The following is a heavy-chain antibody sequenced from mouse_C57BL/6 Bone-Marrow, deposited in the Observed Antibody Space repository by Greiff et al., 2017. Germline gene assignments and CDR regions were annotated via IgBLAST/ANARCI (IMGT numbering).Heavy chain of an antibody. CDR3: ARRGIYDGYYGFDY. CDR1: GYTFTSYW. Sequence: QVQLQQPGAELVKPGASVKMSCKASGYTFTSYWLTWVKQRPGQGLEWIGDIYPGSGSTNYNEKFKSKATLTVDTSSSTAYMQLSSLTSEDSAVYYCARRGIYDGYYGFDYWGQGTTLTVSS. D-gene: IGHD2-3*01. J-gene: IGHJ2*01. CDR2: IYPGSGST. V-gene: IGHV1-55*01.